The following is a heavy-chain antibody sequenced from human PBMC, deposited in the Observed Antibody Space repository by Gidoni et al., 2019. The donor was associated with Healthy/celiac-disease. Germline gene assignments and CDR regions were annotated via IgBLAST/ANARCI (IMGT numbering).Heavy chain of an antibody. J-gene: IGHJ6*02. V-gene: IGHV3-7*01. CDR1: GFTFSSYW. CDR2: IKHDGREK. Sequence: EVQLVESGGGLVQPGGSLRLSCAASGFTFSSYWMRWVRQAPGKGLEWVANIKHDGREKYYVDSVKGRFTISRDNAKNSLYLQMNSLRAEDTAVYYCARDSLPFYDFWTGGMDVWGQGTTVTVSS. D-gene: IGHD3-3*01. CDR3: ARDSLPFYDFWTGGMDV.